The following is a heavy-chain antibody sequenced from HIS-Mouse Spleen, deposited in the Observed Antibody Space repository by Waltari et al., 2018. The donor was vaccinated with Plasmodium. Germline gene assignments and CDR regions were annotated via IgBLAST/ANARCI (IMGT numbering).Heavy chain of an antibody. J-gene: IGHJ3*02. CDR2: IWYDGSNK. Sequence: PGRSLRLSCAASGFTFSSYGMHWVRQAPGKGLEWVAVIWYDGSNKYYADSVKGRFTISRDNSKNTLYLQMNSLRAEDTAVYYCAKEEGNWNDDDAFDIWGQGTMVTVSS. CDR1: GFTFSSYG. CDR3: AKEEGNWNDDDAFDI. D-gene: IGHD1-1*01. V-gene: IGHV3-33*06.